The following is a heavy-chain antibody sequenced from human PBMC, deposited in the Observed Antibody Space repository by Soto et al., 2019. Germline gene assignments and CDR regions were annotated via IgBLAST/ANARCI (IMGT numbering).Heavy chain of an antibody. D-gene: IGHD5-12*01. CDR1: GFTVSSNY. Sequence: GGSLRLSCAASGFTVSSNYMSWVRQAPGKGLEWVSVIYSGGSTYYADSVKGRFTISRDNSKNTLYLQMNSLRAEDTAVYYCARDGPAQPPRDGYTHYYYYYGMDVWGQGTTVTVSS. CDR2: IYSGGST. CDR3: ARDGPAQPPRDGYTHYYYYYGMDV. V-gene: IGHV3-53*01. J-gene: IGHJ6*02.